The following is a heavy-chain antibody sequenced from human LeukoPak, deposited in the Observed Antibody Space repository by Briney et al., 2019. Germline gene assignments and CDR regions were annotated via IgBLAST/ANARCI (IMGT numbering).Heavy chain of an antibody. CDR1: GFTFSSYW. CDR2: INSGASST. CDR3: TRDLSPAHY. Sequence: GGSLRLSCSASGFTFSSYWMHWLPQAPGKGLVWVSRINSGASSTTHEDSVKGRFTISRDNARNTLYLQMNSMRAEDPGVYYCTRDLSPAHYWGQGTLVTVYS. V-gene: IGHV3-74*03. J-gene: IGHJ4*02. D-gene: IGHD2/OR15-2a*01.